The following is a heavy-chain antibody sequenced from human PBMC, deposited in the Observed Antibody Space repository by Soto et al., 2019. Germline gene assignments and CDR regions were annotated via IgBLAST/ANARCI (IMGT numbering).Heavy chain of an antibody. V-gene: IGHV1-18*01. CDR1: GYTFTEYG. CDR2: ISPYNGKT. D-gene: IGHD4-17*01. Sequence: QVQLVQSGAEVTQPGASVKVSCKTSGYTFTEYGISWFRQAPGQGLEWMGWISPYNGKTNYIQEFQDRVTITTDTSSTTVYMDLRNLKSDDTAIYFCARADYGDTKIYSFDHWGQGTLVTVSS. CDR3: ARADYGDTKIYSFDH. J-gene: IGHJ4*02.